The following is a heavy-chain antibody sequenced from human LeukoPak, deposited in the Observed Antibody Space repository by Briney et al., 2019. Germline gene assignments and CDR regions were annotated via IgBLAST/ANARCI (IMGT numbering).Heavy chain of an antibody. CDR2: INPNSGGT. CDR1: GYTFTGYY. D-gene: IGHD1-26*01. V-gene: IGHV1-2*02. Sequence: ASVKVSRRASGYTFTGYYMHWVRQAPGQGLEWMGWINPNSGGTNYAQKFQGRVTMTRDTSISTAYMELSRLRSDDTAVYYCARQWELRAFDIWGQGTMVTVSS. CDR3: ARQWELRAFDI. J-gene: IGHJ3*02.